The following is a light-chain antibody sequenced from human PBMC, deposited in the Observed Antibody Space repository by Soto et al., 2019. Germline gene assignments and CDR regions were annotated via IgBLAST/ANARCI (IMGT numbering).Light chain of an antibody. J-gene: IGLJ1*01. CDR1: SSDVGGYNY. Sequence: QSALTQPRSVSGSPGQSVTISCTGTSSDVGGYNYVSWYEQHPVKAPKLMIYDVTKRPSGVPDRFSGSNSDNTASLTISGHQAEDEADYYCCSYAGSYTWVFGTGTKVTVL. CDR2: DVT. CDR3: CSYAGSYTWV. V-gene: IGLV2-11*01.